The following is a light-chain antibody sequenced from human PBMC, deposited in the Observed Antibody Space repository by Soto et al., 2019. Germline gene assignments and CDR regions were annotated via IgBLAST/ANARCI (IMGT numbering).Light chain of an antibody. CDR1: QSISGT. J-gene: IGKJ1*01. CDR3: QQYGSAPWT. Sequence: EIVMTQSPATLSVSPGGRATLSCRASQSISGTLAWYQQKPGQAPRLLIYGASTRATGIPDRFSGRGSGTDFTFTISRLEPGDFAVYYCQQYGSAPWTFGQGTKVDIK. V-gene: IGKV3-20*01. CDR2: GAS.